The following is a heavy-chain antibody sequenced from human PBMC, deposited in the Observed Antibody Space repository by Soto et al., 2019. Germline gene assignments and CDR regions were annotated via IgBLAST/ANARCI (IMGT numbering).Heavy chain of an antibody. CDR3: AKDRPIAVAGTGSGMDV. CDR2: ISYDGSNK. J-gene: IGHJ6*02. V-gene: IGHV3-30*18. Sequence: PGGSLRLSCAASGFTFSSYGMHWVRQAPGKGLEWVAVISYDGSNKYYADSVKGRFTISRDNSKNTLYLQMNSLRAEDTAVYYCAKDRPIAVAGTGSGMDVWGQGTTVTVSS. D-gene: IGHD6-19*01. CDR1: GFTFSSYG.